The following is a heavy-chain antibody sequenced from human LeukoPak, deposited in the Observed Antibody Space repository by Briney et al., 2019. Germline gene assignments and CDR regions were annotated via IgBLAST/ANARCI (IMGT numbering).Heavy chain of an antibody. Sequence: ASVKVSCKASGYTLTGYYMHWVRQAPGQGLEWMGRINPNSGGTNYAQKFQGRVTMTRDTSISTAYMELSRLRSDDTAVDYCALWECYRPVQWRSWFDPWGQGTLVTVSS. V-gene: IGHV1-2*06. CDR3: ALWECYRPVQWRSWFDP. CDR1: GYTLTGYY. D-gene: IGHD6-19*01. J-gene: IGHJ5*02. CDR2: INPNSGGT.